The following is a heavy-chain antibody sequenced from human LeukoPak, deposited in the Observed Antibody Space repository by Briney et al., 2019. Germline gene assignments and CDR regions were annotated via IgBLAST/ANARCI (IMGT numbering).Heavy chain of an antibody. CDR1: GGSISSYY. Sequence: PSETLPLTCTVSGGSISSYYWSWIRQPPGKGLEWIGYIYYSGSTNYNPSLKSRVTISVDTSKNQFSLKLSSVTAADTAVYYCARHSGAGTGFVYWGQGTLVIVSS. CDR2: IYYSGST. J-gene: IGHJ4*02. CDR3: ARHSGAGTGFVY. V-gene: IGHV4-59*08. D-gene: IGHD6-19*01.